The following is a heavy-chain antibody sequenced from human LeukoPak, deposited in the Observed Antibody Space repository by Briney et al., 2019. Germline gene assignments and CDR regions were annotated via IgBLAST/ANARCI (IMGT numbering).Heavy chain of an antibody. CDR1: GFSFSSYA. CDR3: AKDRGSGWPQFNY. CDR2: ISGRGGST. D-gene: IGHD6-19*01. Sequence: GGSLRLSCAASGFSFSSYAMSWVRQAPGKGLEWVSAISGRGGSTYYADSVKGRFTISRDNSKNTLYLQMNSLRAEDTAVYYCAKDRGSGWPQFNYWGQGTLVTVSS. V-gene: IGHV3-23*01. J-gene: IGHJ4*02.